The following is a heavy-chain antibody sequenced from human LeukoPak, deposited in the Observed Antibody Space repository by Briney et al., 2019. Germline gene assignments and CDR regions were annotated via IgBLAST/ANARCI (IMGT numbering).Heavy chain of an antibody. J-gene: IGHJ4*02. CDR3: ANDYGEGGAFDI. Sequence: ASVKVSCKASGYTFTSYDINWVRQATGQGLEWMGWMNPNSGNTGYAQKFQGRVTMTRNTSISTAYMGLSSLRSEDTAVYYCANDYGEGGAFDIWGQGALVTVSS. V-gene: IGHV1-8*01. D-gene: IGHD4-17*01. CDR1: GYTFTSYD. CDR2: MNPNSGNT.